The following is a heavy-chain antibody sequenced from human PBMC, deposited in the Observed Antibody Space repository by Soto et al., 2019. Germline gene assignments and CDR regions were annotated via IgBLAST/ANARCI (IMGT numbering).Heavy chain of an antibody. CDR2: IYPGDSDT. CDR3: ARAVRGVIINIYNWFDP. Sequence: GESLKISCKGSGYSFTSYWIGWVRQMPGKGLEWMGIIYPGDSDTRYSPSFQGQVTISADKSISTAYLQWSSLKASDTAMYYCARAVRGVIINIYNWFDPWGQGTLVTVPS. J-gene: IGHJ5*02. CDR1: GYSFTSYW. D-gene: IGHD3-10*01. V-gene: IGHV5-51*01.